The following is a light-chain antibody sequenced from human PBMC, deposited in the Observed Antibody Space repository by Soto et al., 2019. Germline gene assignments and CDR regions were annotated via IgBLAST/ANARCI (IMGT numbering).Light chain of an antibody. CDR2: GAS. J-gene: IGKJ1*01. CDR1: QSIRSNY. CDR3: QQYGSSPRT. V-gene: IGKV3-20*01. Sequence: EIVLTQSPGTLSLSPGERATLSCRASQSIRSNYVAWYKQKPGQGPRLLIYGASSRATGIPDRFSVSGSGTDFTLIISRXEPEDFAMYYCQQYGSSPRTFGQGTKVDIK.